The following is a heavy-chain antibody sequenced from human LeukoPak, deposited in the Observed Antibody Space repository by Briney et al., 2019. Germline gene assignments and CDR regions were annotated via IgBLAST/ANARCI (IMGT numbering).Heavy chain of an antibody. CDR1: GGSISGYY. V-gene: IGHV4-59*03. CDR2: IYYRGST. Sequence: SETLSLTCTVSGGSISGYYWSWIRQPAGKGLEWIGYIYYRGSTNYNPSLKRRVTISVDTSQNQVSLKLSSVTAADPAVYYCATWGGNYYDSSGSDYRGQGTLVTVSS. D-gene: IGHD3-22*01. CDR3: ATWGGNYYDSSGSDY. J-gene: IGHJ4*02.